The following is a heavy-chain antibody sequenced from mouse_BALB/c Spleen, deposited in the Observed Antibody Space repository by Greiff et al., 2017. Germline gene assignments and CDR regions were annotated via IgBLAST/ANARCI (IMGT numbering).Heavy chain of an antibody. V-gene: IGHV5-6*01. CDR1: GFTFSSYG. J-gene: IGHJ4*01. CDR3: ARSFITTVVADYYAMDY. Sequence: EVKVVESGGDLVKPGGSLKLSCAASGFTFSSYGMSWVRQTPEKRLEWVATISDGGSYTYYPDSVKGRFTISRDNAKNNLYLQMSSLKSEDTAMYYCARSFITTVVADYYAMDYWGQGTSVTVSS. CDR2: ISDGGSYT. D-gene: IGHD1-1*01.